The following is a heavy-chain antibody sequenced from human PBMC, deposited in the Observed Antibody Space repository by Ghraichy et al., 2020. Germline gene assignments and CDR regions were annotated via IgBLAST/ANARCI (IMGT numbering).Heavy chain of an antibody. Sequence: GGSLLSCAASGFTFRSNWMNWVRQAPGKGPEWVANINQDGSDKRYADSVKGRFTISRDNAKNSLYLQMSSLRAEDTAVYYCSTSIVVRPAAPYNWFDPWGQGTLVTVSS. CDR2: INQDGSDK. J-gene: IGHJ5*02. CDR1: GFTFRSNW. CDR3: STSIVVRPAAPYNWFDP. D-gene: IGHD2-2*01. V-gene: IGHV3-7*01.